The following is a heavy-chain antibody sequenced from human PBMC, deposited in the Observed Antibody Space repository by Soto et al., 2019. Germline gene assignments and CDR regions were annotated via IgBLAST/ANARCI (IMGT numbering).Heavy chain of an antibody. Sequence: ASVKVSCKAPGYTFTSYGISWVRQAPGQGLEWMGWISAYNGNTNYAQKLQGRVTMTADTSTSTAYMELRSLRSDDTAVYYCARVLITFGGVIGPIDYWGQGTLVTVSS. CDR1: GYTFTSYG. D-gene: IGHD3-16*02. CDR2: ISAYNGNT. J-gene: IGHJ4*02. V-gene: IGHV1-18*01. CDR3: ARVLITFGGVIGPIDY.